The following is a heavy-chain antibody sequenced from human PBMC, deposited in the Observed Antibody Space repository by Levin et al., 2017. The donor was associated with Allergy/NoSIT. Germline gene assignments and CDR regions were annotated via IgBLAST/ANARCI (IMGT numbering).Heavy chain of an antibody. D-gene: IGHD2-15*01. CDR1: GFTFSSSS. CDR2: ISNSGSTT. CDR3: ASTLGLCSGGSFYSIYYYYGMDV. Sequence: LSLTCAASGFTFSSSSMNWVRQAPGEGLEWVSYISNSGSTTYYADSVKGRFTISRDNAKNSLYLQMNSLRAEDTAVYYCASTLGLCSGGSFYSIYYYYGMDVWGQGTTVTVSS. J-gene: IGHJ6*02. V-gene: IGHV3-48*04.